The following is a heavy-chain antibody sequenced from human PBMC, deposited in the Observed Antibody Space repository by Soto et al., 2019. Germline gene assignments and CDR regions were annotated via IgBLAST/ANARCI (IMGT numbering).Heavy chain of an antibody. Sequence: QVHLVQSGAEVKKPGASVKVSCKTSGYTFTRYGISWVRQAPGQGLEWMGWISGYDGRTNFAQKDQDRVTMTTDTSTNTVYMELRSLRSDDTAVYYCAREGDVPYYYYGMDVWGQGTTVTVSS. CDR2: ISGYDGRT. V-gene: IGHV1-18*01. CDR1: GYTFTRYG. J-gene: IGHJ6*02. D-gene: IGHD2-21*02. CDR3: AREGDVPYYYYGMDV.